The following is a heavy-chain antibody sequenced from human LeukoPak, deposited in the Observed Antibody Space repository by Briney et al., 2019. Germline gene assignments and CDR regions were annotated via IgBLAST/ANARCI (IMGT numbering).Heavy chain of an antibody. V-gene: IGHV4-61*09. CDR3: ARTHCSSTSCYQDY. CDR1: GASISNGGYY. J-gene: IGHJ4*02. CDR2: IYTSGST. D-gene: IGHD2-2*01. Sequence: SQTLSLTCTVSGASISNGGYYWSWIRQPPGKGLEWIGHIYTSGSTDYNPSLKSRVTMSEDTSKNQFSLKLSSVTAADTAVYYCARTHCSSTSCYQDYWGQGTLVTVSS.